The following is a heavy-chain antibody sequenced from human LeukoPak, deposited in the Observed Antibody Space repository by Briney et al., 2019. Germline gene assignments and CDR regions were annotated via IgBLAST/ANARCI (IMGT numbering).Heavy chain of an antibody. D-gene: IGHD1-26*01. CDR1: GFTVSSNY. V-gene: IGHV3-53*01. CDR2: IYSGGST. CDR3: ARDPYSGTYGDTYYYYMDV. Sequence: GGSLRLSCAASGFTVSSNYMSWVRQAPGKGLEWVSVIYSGGSTYYADSVKGRFTISRDNARNSLYLQMNSLRAEDTAVYYCARDPYSGTYGDTYYYYMDVWGKGTTVTISS. J-gene: IGHJ6*03.